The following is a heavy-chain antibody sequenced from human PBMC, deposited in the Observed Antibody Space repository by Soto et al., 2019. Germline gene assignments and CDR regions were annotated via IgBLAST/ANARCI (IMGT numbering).Heavy chain of an antibody. D-gene: IGHD3-3*01. J-gene: IGHJ6*02. CDR3: ARDSDFWSGYYLVSSPTASGGMDV. Sequence: PGGSLRLSCAASGFTFSDYYMSWIRQAPGKGLEWVSYISSSGSTIYYADSVKGRFTISRDNAKNSLYLQMNSLRAEDTAVYYCARDSDFWSGYYLVSSPTASGGMDVWGQGTTVTVSS. CDR2: ISSSGSTI. V-gene: IGHV3-11*01. CDR1: GFTFSDYY.